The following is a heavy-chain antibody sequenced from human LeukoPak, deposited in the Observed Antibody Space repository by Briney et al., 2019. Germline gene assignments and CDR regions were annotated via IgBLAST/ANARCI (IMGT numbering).Heavy chain of an antibody. D-gene: IGHD3-10*01. CDR1: GYSFTNYW. Sequence: GESLKISCKGSGYSFTNYWIGWLRQMPGKGLEWMGIIYPGDSDTRYSPSFQGQVTVSADKSISTAYLQWSSLKASDTAMYYCARAMVRGVMGSFDIWGQGTMVTVSP. CDR2: IYPGDSDT. CDR3: ARAMVRGVMGSFDI. V-gene: IGHV5-51*01. J-gene: IGHJ3*02.